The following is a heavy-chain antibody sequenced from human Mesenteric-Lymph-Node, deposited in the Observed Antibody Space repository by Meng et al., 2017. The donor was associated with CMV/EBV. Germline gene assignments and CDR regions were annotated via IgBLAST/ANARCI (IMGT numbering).Heavy chain of an antibody. CDR3: ARRRSGDYDH. CDR1: GYTFTSYG. D-gene: IGHD4-17*01. J-gene: IGHJ5*02. Sequence: SVKVSCKASGYTFTSYGISWVRQAPGQGLEWMGRIIPILGIANYAQKFQGRVTITADKSTSTAYMELSSLRSEDTAVYYCARRRSGDYDHWGQGTLVTVSS. CDR2: IIPILGIA. V-gene: IGHV1-69*04.